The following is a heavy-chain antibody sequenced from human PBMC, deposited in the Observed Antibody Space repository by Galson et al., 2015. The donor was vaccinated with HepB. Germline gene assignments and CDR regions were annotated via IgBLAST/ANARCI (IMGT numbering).Heavy chain of an antibody. CDR3: ARPTSRTISSVITDCFYYGMAV. CDR2: ISSDGLYK. CDR1: GFTFSFYS. Sequence: SLRLSCAGSGFTFSFYSLNWVRQAPGKGLEWVSSISSDGLYKSYLDSVRGRFSISRDDARRSLFLQMDSLSVEDTAVYYCARPTSRTISSVITDCFYYGMAVWGQGTTVTVSS. V-gene: IGHV3-21*01. D-gene: IGHD2-21*02. J-gene: IGHJ6*02.